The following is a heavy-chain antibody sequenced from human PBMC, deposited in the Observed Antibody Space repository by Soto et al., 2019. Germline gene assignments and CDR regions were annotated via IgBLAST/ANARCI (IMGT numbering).Heavy chain of an antibody. Sequence: GGSLRLSCAASGFTFSNYWMNWVRQAPGKGLEWVANIKEDGSEKYYVDSVKGRFTISRDNAKNSLYLQMNGLRAEDTAVYYCARDLQYYYYMDVWGKGTTVTVSS. J-gene: IGHJ6*03. CDR3: ARDLQYYYYMDV. CDR2: IKEDGSEK. CDR1: GFTFSNYW. V-gene: IGHV3-7*01.